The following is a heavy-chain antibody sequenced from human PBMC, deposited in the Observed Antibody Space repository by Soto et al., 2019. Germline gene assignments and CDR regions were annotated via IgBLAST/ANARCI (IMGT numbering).Heavy chain of an antibody. J-gene: IGHJ4*02. CDR1: GGSFSGYY. D-gene: IGHD3-9*01. Sequence: SETLSLTCAVYGGSFSGYYWSWIRQPPGKGLEWIGEINHSESTNYNPSLKSRVTISVDTSKNQFSLKLSSVTAADTAVYYCARGETGSDKLDYWGQGTLVTVSS. CDR2: INHSEST. CDR3: ARGETGSDKLDY. V-gene: IGHV4-34*01.